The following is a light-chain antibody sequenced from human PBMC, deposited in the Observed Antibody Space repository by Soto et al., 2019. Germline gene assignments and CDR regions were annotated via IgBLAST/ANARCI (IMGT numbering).Light chain of an antibody. Sequence: DIQMTQSRSTLSASVVDRVTITGRASRSISSWLAWYQQKPGKAPKLLISDASSLESGVPSRFSGSGSGTEFTLTISSLQPDDFATYYCQKYNSAPLTFGGGTKVDIK. J-gene: IGKJ4*01. CDR1: RSISSW. CDR3: QKYNSAPLT. CDR2: DAS. V-gene: IGKV1-5*01.